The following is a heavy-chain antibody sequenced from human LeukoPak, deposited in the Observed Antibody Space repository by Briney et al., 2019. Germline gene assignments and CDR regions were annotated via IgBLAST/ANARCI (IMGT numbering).Heavy chain of an antibody. V-gene: IGHV4-59*12. Sequence: PSETLSLTCTVSGGSISSYYWGWIRQPPGKGLEWIGSIYYSGSTNYNPSLKSRVTMSVDTSKNQFSLKLSSVTAADTAVYYCAREAAIQGGYYFDYWGQGTLVTVSS. CDR2: IYYSGST. J-gene: IGHJ4*02. D-gene: IGHD2-21*02. CDR1: GGSISSYY. CDR3: AREAAIQGGYYFDY.